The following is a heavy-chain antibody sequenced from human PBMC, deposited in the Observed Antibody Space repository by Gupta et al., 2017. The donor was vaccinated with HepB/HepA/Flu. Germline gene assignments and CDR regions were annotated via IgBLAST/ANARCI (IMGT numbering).Heavy chain of an antibody. J-gene: IGHJ6*02. D-gene: IGHD2-15*01. V-gene: IGHV4-39*01. CDR2: IYYSGST. CDR1: GGSIGSSSYY. CDR3: GTVTVPAARGEYYYGMGV. Sequence: QLQLQESGPGLVKPSETLSLTCTVSGGSIGSSSYYWGWIRQPPGKGLEWIGSIYYSGSTYYKQSLKRRGTISVDTSKKQVARKLGSVTAAEAAVYDCGTVTVPAARGEYYYGMGVGGQGTTVTV.